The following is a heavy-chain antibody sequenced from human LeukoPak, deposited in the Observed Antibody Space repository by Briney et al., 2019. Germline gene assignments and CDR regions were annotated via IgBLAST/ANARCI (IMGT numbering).Heavy chain of an antibody. CDR3: ATRGIGAPFDI. J-gene: IGHJ3*02. CDR1: GGSISSYY. D-gene: IGHD3-10*01. CDR2: IYYSGST. Sequence: SETLSLTCTVSGGSISSYYWSWIRQPPGKGLEWIGYIYYSGSTNYNPSLKSRVTISVDTSKNQFSLKLSSVTAADTAMYYCATRGIGAPFDIWGQGTMVTVSS. V-gene: IGHV4-59*01.